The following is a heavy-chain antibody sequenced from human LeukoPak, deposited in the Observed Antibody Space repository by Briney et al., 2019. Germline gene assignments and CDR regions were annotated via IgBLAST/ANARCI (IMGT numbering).Heavy chain of an antibody. D-gene: IGHD2-2*01. CDR2: IYYSGSA. Sequence: SETLSLTCTVSGASIRNDNYFRSWVRQPPGEGLEWIGYIYYSGSAHYNPSLKSRVTISVDTSKNQFSLRLSSVTAADTAVYYCAREVISPADSDGFDLWGQGTMVTVSS. J-gene: IGHJ3*01. V-gene: IGHV4-30-4*08. CDR1: GASIRNDNYF. CDR3: AREVISPADSDGFDL.